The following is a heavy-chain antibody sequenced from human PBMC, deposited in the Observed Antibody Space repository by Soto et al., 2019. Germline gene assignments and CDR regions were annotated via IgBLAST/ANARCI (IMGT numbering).Heavy chain of an antibody. Sequence: SLILCCAASLFTFRNYWMTWVRQAPGKGLEWVANIIKDGSEKSYVDSVKGRFTISRDNAKNSLYLEMNSLRVEDTAVYYCARDWGGLGYWGQGTLVTGSS. CDR3: ARDWGGLGY. J-gene: IGHJ4*02. V-gene: IGHV3-7*03. CDR1: LFTFRNYW. CDR2: IIKDGSEK. D-gene: IGHD3-10*01.